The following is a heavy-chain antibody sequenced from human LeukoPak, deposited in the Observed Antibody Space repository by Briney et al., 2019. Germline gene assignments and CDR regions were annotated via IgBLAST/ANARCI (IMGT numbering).Heavy chain of an antibody. J-gene: IGHJ4*02. V-gene: IGHV1-46*01. CDR3: ARWDSSGYSD. D-gene: IGHD3-22*01. CDR1: GYTFTSYY. CDR2: INPSGGST. Sequence: GASVKVSCKASGYTFTSYYMHWVRQAPGQGLEWMGIINPSGGSTSHAQKFQGRVTMTRDTATGTVYMELSSLRSEDTAVYYCARWDSSGYSDWGQGTLVTVSS.